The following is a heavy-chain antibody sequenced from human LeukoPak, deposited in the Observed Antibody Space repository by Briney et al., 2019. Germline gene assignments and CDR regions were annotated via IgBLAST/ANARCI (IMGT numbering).Heavy chain of an antibody. CDR2: IIPIFGTT. V-gene: IGHV1-69*05. CDR3: ARDTKYAFDN. D-gene: IGHD2-2*01. CDR1: GGTFSSSN. Sequence: GASVKVSCKASGGTFSSSNIMWVRQAPGQGLEWMGGIIPIFGTTNYAQKFQGRVTITTDESTSTAYMELSSLRSEDTAVYYCARDTKYAFDNWGQGTLVTVSS. J-gene: IGHJ4*02.